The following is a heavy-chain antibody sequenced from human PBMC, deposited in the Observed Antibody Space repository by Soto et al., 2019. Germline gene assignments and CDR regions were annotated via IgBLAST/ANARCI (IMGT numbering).Heavy chain of an antibody. CDR3: AHTRYSISSFDY. V-gene: IGHV2-5*02. Sequence: SGPTLVNPTQTLTLTCTFSGFSLTTDDVGVGWIRQFPGKALDWLAVVYWDDDKRYSPSLKSRLTITKDTSKNQVFLTMSNMDPVDTATYYCAHTRYSISSFDYWGQGTLVTVSS. D-gene: IGHD6-6*01. CDR1: GFSLTTDDVG. J-gene: IGHJ4*02. CDR2: VYWDDDK.